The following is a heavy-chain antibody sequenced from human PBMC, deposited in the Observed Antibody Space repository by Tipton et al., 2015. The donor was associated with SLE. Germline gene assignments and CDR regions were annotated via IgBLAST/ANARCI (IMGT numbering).Heavy chain of an antibody. V-gene: IGHV3-15*01. CDR2: IKSKTDGGTT. CDR1: GYSFTSYW. J-gene: IGHJ5*01. CDR3: AREGGAGYSSGWFDY. D-gene: IGHD6-19*01. Sequence: VQLVQSGAEVKKPGESLRISCKGSGYSFTSYWMSWVRQAPGKGLEWVGRIKSKTDGGTTDYAAPVKGRFTISRDNAKNSLYLQMNSLRAEDTAVYYCAREGGAGYSSGWFDYWGQGTLVTVSS.